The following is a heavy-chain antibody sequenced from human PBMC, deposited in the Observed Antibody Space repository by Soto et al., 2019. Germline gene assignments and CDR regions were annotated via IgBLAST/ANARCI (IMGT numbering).Heavy chain of an antibody. J-gene: IGHJ4*02. V-gene: IGHV3-9*01. D-gene: IGHD5-12*01. CDR1: GFTFDDYA. CDR3: AKDSEYSGYDYSHYFDY. CDR2: ISWNSGSI. Sequence: EVQLVESGGGLVQPGRSPRLSCAASGFTFDDYAMHWVRQAPGKGLEWVSGISWNSGSIGYADSVKGRFTISRDNAKNSLYLQMNSLRAEDTALYYCAKDSEYSGYDYSHYFDYWGQGTLVTVSS.